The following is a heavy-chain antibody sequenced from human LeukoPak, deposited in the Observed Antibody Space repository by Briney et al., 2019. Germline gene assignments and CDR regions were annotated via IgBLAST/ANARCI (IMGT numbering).Heavy chain of an antibody. V-gene: IGHV1-2*02. CDR2: INPNSGGT. CDR3: AKVIAAAGTKPRYYWFDP. D-gene: IGHD6-13*01. J-gene: IGHJ5*02. Sequence: ASVKVSCKASGYTFTGYYMHWVRQAPGQGLEWMGWINPNSGGTNYAQKFQGRVTMTRDTSISTAHMELSRLRSDDTAVYSGAKVIAAAGTKPRYYWFDPWGQGTLVTVSS. CDR1: GYTFTGYY.